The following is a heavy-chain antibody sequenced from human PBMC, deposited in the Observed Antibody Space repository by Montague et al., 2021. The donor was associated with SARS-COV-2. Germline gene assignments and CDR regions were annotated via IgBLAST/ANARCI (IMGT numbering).Heavy chain of an antibody. CDR1: AGSLSSRSNY. CDR3: ARDEYNRYWYKY. CDR2: VDSAGGT. D-gene: IGHD2-8*02. V-gene: IGHV4-39*07. J-gene: IGHJ4*02. Sequence: SETLSLTCTVSAGSLSSRSNYWGWIRQPPGMGLQWIGSVDSAGGTYYSPSLKSRVTISLDTSKNQFSLKLSSVAAADTAVYYCARDEYNRYWYKYWGQGALVTVSS.